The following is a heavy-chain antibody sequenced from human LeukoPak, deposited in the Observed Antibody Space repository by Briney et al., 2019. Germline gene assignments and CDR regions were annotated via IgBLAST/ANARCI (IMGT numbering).Heavy chain of an antibody. CDR2: ISWDGGST. D-gene: IGHD3-10*01. J-gene: IGHJ4*02. V-gene: IGHV3-43*01. CDR1: GFTFSTYA. Sequence: GGSLRLSCAASGFTFSTYAMTWVRQAPGKGLEWVSLISWDGGSTYYADSVKGRFTISRDNSKNSLYLQMNSLRTEDTALYYCAKDSDGSGSYYLGSSFDYWGQGTLVTVSS. CDR3: AKDSDGSGSYYLGSSFDY.